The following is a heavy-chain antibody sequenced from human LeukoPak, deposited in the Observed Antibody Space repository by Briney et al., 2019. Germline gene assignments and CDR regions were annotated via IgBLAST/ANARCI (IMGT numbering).Heavy chain of an antibody. J-gene: IGHJ4*02. CDR1: GFTFSSYG. Sequence: PGGSLRLSCAASGFTFSSYGMHWVRQAPGKGLEWVAFIRYDGSNKYYADSVKGRFTISRDNSKNTLYLQMNSLRAEDTAVYYCAEDRCSGGSCYYFDYWGQGTLVTVSS. D-gene: IGHD2-15*01. V-gene: IGHV3-30*02. CDR2: IRYDGSNK. CDR3: AEDRCSGGSCYYFDY.